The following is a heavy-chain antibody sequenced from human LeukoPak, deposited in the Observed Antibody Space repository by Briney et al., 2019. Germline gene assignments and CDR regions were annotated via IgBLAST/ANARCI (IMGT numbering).Heavy chain of an antibody. J-gene: IGHJ4*02. CDR3: ARLPLTYQADY. D-gene: IGHD2-2*01. CDR2: IFYSGIT. Sequence: SETLSLTCTVSGGSISSSNYYWGWIRQPPGKGLEWIGSIFYSGITSYNMALKSRVTISVDTSKNQFSLKLNSVTAADTAVYYCARLPLTYQADYWGQGTLVTVSS. CDR1: GGSISSSNYY. V-gene: IGHV4-39*01.